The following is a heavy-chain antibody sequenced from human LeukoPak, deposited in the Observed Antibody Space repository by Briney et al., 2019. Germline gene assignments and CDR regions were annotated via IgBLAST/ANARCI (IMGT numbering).Heavy chain of an antibody. CDR2: IYYSGST. D-gene: IGHD3-3*01. V-gene: IGHV4-59*01. Sequence: SETLSLTCTVSGGSISSYYWSWIRQPPGKGLEWIGYIYYSGSTNYNPSLKSRVTISVDTSKNQFSLELSSVTAADTAVYYCTRGPIFGIFNTWFAPWGQGTLVTVYS. J-gene: IGHJ5*02. CDR3: TRGPIFGIFNTWFAP. CDR1: GGSISSYY.